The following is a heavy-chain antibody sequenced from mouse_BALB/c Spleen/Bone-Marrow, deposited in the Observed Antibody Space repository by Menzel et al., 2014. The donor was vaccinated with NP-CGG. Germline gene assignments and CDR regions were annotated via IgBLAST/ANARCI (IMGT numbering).Heavy chain of an antibody. CDR2: INPYNGDT. Sequence: EVQLQQSGPGLVKPGASVKISCKASGYSFTGYFMNWVMQSHGKSLEWIGRINPYNGDTLYNQKFKGKATLTVDKSSSTAHMELRSLASEDSAVYYCASSFITTAYYFDYWGQGTTLTVSS. J-gene: IGHJ2*01. CDR3: ASSFITTAYYFDY. D-gene: IGHD1-2*01. V-gene: IGHV1-20*02. CDR1: GYSFTGYF.